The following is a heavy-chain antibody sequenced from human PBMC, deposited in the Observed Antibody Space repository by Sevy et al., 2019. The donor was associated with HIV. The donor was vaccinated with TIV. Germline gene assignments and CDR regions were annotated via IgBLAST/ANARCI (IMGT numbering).Heavy chain of an antibody. Sequence: SETLSLTCTVSGGSISSYYWSWIRQPAGKGLEWIGRIYTSGSTNYNPALKSRVTMSVDTSKNQFSLKLSSVTAADTAVYYCARDYAGSGSYQILSGHYYYYYMDVWGKGTTVTVSS. CDR1: GGSISSYY. V-gene: IGHV4-4*07. D-gene: IGHD3-10*01. CDR3: ARDYAGSGSYQILSGHYYYYYMDV. J-gene: IGHJ6*03. CDR2: IYTSGST.